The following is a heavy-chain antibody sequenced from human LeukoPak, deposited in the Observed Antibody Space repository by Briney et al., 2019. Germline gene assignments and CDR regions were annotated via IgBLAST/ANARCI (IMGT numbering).Heavy chain of an antibody. CDR2: IYYSGST. Sequence: SETLSLTCTVSGGSISSSSYYWGWIRQPPGKGLEWIGSIYYSGSTYYNPSLKSRVTISVDTSKNQFSLKLSSVTAADTAVYYCAGRAGSGSPNLFDIWGQGTMVTVSS. V-gene: IGHV4-39*01. J-gene: IGHJ3*02. D-gene: IGHD1-26*01. CDR1: GGSISSSSYY. CDR3: AGRAGSGSPNLFDI.